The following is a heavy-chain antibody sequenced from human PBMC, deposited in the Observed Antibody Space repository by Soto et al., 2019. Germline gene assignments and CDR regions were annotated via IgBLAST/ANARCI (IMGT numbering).Heavy chain of an antibody. CDR3: ARVPSAGYCSSTSCYWWFDP. Sequence: SSVKVSCKASGYTFTSYAMHWVRQAPGQRLEWMGWINAGNGNTKYSQKFQGRVTITRDTSASTAYMELSSLRSEDTAVYYCARVPSAGYCSSTSCYWWFDPWGQGTLVTVFS. J-gene: IGHJ5*02. CDR1: GYTFTSYA. CDR2: INAGNGNT. V-gene: IGHV1-3*01. D-gene: IGHD2-2*03.